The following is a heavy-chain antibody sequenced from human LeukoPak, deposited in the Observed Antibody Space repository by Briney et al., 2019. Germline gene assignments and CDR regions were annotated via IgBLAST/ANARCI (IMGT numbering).Heavy chain of an antibody. Sequence: GGSLRLSCAASGFTFSTYAMSWVRQAPGKGLEWVSTISGSCGSIYYADPVKGQLTISRDNSKNTLYLQMSSLRAEDTAVYYCAKDRGKQWPNWYFDVWGRGTLVTVSS. V-gene: IGHV3-23*01. CDR2: ISGSCGSI. CDR1: GFTFSTYA. D-gene: IGHD6-19*01. J-gene: IGHJ2*01. CDR3: AKDRGKQWPNWYFDV.